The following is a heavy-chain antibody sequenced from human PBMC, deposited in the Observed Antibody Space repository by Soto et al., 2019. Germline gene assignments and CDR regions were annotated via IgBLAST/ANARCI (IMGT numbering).Heavy chain of an antibody. D-gene: IGHD3-16*01. CDR1: GFSFSTFE. CDR2: ISDDGSRT. V-gene: IGHV3-23*01. CDR3: VKGGWLDF. J-gene: IGHJ5*01. Sequence: EVQLLESGGGLVQPGGSLRLSCAASGFSFSTFEMSWVRQAPGRGLEWVSFISDDGSRTYYAEDVKGRFTISRDNSKHTLYFQMNSLTAEDTAVYAGVKGGWLDFLGQGTLATVSS.